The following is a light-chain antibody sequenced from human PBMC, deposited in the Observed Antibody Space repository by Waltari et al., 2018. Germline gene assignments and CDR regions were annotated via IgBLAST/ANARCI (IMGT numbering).Light chain of an antibody. J-gene: IGKJ4*01. Sequence: DIVMTQSPDSLAVSLGARATINCKSSQSVLYSSNNKNYLAWYQQKPGPPPKLLIYWASTRESGVPDRFSGSGSGTDFTLTISSLQAEDVAVYYCQQYYSTPLTFGGGTKVEIK. CDR2: WAS. V-gene: IGKV4-1*01. CDR1: QSVLYSSNNKNY. CDR3: QQYYSTPLT.